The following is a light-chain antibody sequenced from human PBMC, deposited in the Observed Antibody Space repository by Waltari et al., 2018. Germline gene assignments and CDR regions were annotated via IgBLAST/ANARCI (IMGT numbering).Light chain of an antibody. J-gene: IGLJ3*02. Sequence: QSALTQPASMSGSPGHSITISCAGTSEDVGGYNLVSWYQQHPCKAPKLIIFEVTKRPSWVSYRFSGSRSGNTASLTLSGLQPEDEAAYYCCSYAGTSSWVFGGGTNVTVL. CDR2: EVT. CDR3: CSYAGTSSWV. CDR1: SEDVGGYNL. V-gene: IGLV2-23*02.